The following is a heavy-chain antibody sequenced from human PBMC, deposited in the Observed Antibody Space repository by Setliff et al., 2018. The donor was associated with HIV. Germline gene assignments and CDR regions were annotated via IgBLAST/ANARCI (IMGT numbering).Heavy chain of an antibody. CDR3: ARVRGRGAYYFDY. J-gene: IGHJ4*01. V-gene: IGHV1-2*02. D-gene: IGHD3-10*01. Sequence: ASVKVSCKTSGYTFTDYFIHWVRQAPGQRPEWMAWINPNSAATSVAQKFQGRVTMTRDTSITTAYMELSGLTSDDTAVYFCARVRGRGAYYFDYWGRGTPVTVSS. CDR1: GYTFTDYF. CDR2: INPNSAAT.